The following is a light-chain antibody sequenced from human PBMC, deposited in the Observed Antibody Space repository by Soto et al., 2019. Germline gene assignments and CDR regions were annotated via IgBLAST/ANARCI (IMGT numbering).Light chain of an antibody. Sequence: EIVLTQSPGSLSLSPGEGATLSWRASQSVSSYLAWYQQKPGQAPRLLIYDASNRATGIPARFSGSGSGTDFTLTIGSLEPEDFAVYYCQQRSNWPGAFGQGTKVDI. CDR3: QQRSNWPGA. CDR1: QSVSSY. CDR2: DAS. J-gene: IGKJ1*01. V-gene: IGKV3-11*01.